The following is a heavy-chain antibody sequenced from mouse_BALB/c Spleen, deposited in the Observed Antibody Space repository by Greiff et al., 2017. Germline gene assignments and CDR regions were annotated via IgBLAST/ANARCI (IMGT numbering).Heavy chain of an antibody. J-gene: IGHJ4*01. CDR1: GYTFTSYW. Sequence: QVQLQQSGAELAKPGASVKMSCKASGYTFTSYWMHWVKQRPGQGLEWIGYINPSTGYTEYNQKFKDKATLTADKSSSTAYMQLSSLTSEDSAVYYCARVYTRITTGYYYAMDYWGQGTSVTVSS. CDR3: ARVYTRITTGYYYAMDY. V-gene: IGHV1-7*01. D-gene: IGHD2-4*01. CDR2: INPSTGYT.